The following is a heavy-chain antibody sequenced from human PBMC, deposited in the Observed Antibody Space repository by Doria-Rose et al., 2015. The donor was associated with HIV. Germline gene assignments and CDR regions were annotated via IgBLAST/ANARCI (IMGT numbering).Heavy chain of an antibody. CDR1: GASVSSRGYY. Sequence: QMQLQESGPGLVKPSETLSLTCSVSGASVSSRGYYWNWIRQVPGKGLESLGYTYYTGTSDYSPSLKSRLNMAVDTSKNQFSLKLSFVTVGDTAVYYCARMGSYRELDYWGQGALVIVSA. V-gene: IGHV4-31*03. CDR2: TYYTGTS. J-gene: IGHJ4*02. D-gene: IGHD3-3*01. CDR3: ARMGSYRELDY.